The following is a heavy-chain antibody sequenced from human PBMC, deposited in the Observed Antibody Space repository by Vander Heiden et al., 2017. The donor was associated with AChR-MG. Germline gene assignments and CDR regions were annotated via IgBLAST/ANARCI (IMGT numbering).Heavy chain of an antibody. CDR2: IKSDGRYR. J-gene: IGHJ4*02. Sequence: EVQLVESGGGLVQPGGSLKLSCAASVFTFSSYWMHWVRQVPGKGLVWVSRIKSDGRYRDYADSVKGRFTISRDNAKNTLYLQMDSLRAEDTAVYFCARDHGGYNSLDYWGQGTLVTVS. V-gene: IGHV3-74*01. CDR1: VFTFSSYW. CDR3: ARDHGGYNSLDY. D-gene: IGHD5-12*01.